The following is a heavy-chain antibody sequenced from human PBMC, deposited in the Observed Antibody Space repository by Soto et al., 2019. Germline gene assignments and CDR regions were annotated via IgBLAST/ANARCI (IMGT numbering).Heavy chain of an antibody. Sequence: GSLRLSCAASGFTFSNVWMSWVRQVPGKGLEWVGRIRSKADGGTTDNAAPVKGRFTISRDDSKDTLYLEMNSLKSEDTAVYYCTTGRDLWGQGTMVTVSS. V-gene: IGHV3-15*01. CDR2: IRSKADGGTT. CDR1: GFTFSNVW. J-gene: IGHJ3*01. CDR3: TTGRDL.